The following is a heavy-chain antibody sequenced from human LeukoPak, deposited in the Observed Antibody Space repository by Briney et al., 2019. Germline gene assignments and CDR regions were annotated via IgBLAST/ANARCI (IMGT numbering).Heavy chain of an antibody. D-gene: IGHD5-18*01. Sequence: SETLSLTCTASGGSISSGGYYWSWIRQHPGKGLEWIGYIYYSGSTYYNPSLKSRVTISVDTSKNQFSLKLSSVTAADTAVYYCATIGVSQLSPLYYFDYWGQGTLVTVSS. V-gene: IGHV4-31*03. CDR2: IYYSGST. CDR1: GGSISSGGYY. CDR3: ATIGVSQLSPLYYFDY. J-gene: IGHJ4*02.